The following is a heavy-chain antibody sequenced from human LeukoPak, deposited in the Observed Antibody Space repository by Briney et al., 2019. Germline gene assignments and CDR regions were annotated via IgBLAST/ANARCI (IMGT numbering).Heavy chain of an antibody. CDR1: GYSISSGYY. D-gene: IGHD2-2*01. J-gene: IGHJ4*02. V-gene: IGHV4-38-2*01. CDR3: ARHVEFCSSTSCYFFDY. CDR2: IYHSGST. Sequence: SETLSLTCAVSGYSISSGYYWGWIRQPPGKGLEGIGSIYHSGSTYYNPSLKSRVTISVDTSKNQFSLKLSSVTAADTAVYYCARHVEFCSSTSCYFFDYWGQGTLVTVSS.